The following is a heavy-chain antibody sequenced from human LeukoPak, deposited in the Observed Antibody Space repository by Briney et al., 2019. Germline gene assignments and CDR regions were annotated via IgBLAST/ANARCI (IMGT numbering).Heavy chain of an antibody. CDR3: ARDLGRGLVLDY. CDR1: GYSFTNYY. J-gene: IGHJ4*02. Sequence: ASVKVSCKASGYSFTNYYTHWVRQAPGQGLEWMGWINPNSGGTNYAQKFQGRVTMTRDTSIRTTYMELSRLRSDDTAVYFCARDLGRGLVLDYWGQGTLVTVSS. CDR2: INPNSGGT. D-gene: IGHD1-26*01. V-gene: IGHV1-2*02.